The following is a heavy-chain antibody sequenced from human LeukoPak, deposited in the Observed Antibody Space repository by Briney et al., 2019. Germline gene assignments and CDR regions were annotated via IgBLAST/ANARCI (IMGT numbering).Heavy chain of an antibody. J-gene: IGHJ4*02. Sequence: PGGSLRLSCAASGFTFSSYGMHWVRQAPGKGLEWVAFIRYDGSNKYYADSVKGRFTISRDNAKNSLYLQMNSLRAEDTAVYYCARDLNPNGAYYYDSSVAYWGQGTLVTVSS. CDR3: ARDLNPNGAYYYDSSVAY. CDR2: IRYDGSNK. V-gene: IGHV3-30*02. D-gene: IGHD3-22*01. CDR1: GFTFSSYG.